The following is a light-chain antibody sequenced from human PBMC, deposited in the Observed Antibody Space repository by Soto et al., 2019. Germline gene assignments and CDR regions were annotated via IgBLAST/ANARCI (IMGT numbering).Light chain of an antibody. CDR1: ALPKQY. V-gene: IGLV3-25*03. CDR2: EDI. J-gene: IGLJ2*01. Sequence: SYELTQPPSVSVSPGQTARITCSGDALPKQYTFWYQQKPGQAPVLIIYEDILRPSGIPERFSGSSSGTTVTLTISGVQAEDEADYYCQSADSSGAYVVFGGGTKLTVL. CDR3: QSADSSGAYVV.